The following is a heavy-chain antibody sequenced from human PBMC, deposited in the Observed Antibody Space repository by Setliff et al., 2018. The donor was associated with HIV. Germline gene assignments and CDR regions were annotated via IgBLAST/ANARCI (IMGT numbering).Heavy chain of an antibody. J-gene: IGHJ4*02. V-gene: IGHV1-69*10. CDR2: TIPNLNTA. CDR3: ARKGMSTTRWYLDY. CDR1: GDTFSNYA. Sequence: SVKVSCKASGDTFSNYAITWVRQAPGQGLEWMGGTIPNLNTAHYAQKFQGRVTFTADKSTNTAYMDLRTLRSEDTALYYCARKGMSTTRWYLDYWGQGTLVTVS. D-gene: IGHD5-12*01.